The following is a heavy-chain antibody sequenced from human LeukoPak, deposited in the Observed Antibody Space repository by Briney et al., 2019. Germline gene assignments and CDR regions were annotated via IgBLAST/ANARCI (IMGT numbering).Heavy chain of an antibody. Sequence: GGSLRLSCAASGFSFSSYAMNWVRQAPGKGLEWVSGIIGSGGNTYYADSVRGRFTISRDNSKSTLYLQMNSLRAEDTAVYYCAKALSYWNYFDYWGQGTLVTVSS. CDR3: AKALSYWNYFDY. CDR1: GFSFSSYA. V-gene: IGHV3-23*01. D-gene: IGHD1-1*01. CDR2: IIGSGGNT. J-gene: IGHJ4*02.